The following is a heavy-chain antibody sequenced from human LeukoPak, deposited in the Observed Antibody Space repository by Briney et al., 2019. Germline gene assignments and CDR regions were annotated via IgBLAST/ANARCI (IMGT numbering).Heavy chain of an antibody. CDR3: AKAGAALRDAFDI. J-gene: IGHJ3*02. V-gene: IGHV1-2*02. CDR2: INPNSGGT. Sequence: ASVKVSCKTSGYTFTGYNMHWVRQAPGQGLEWMGWINPNSGGTNYAQKFHGRVTMTRDTSISTAYMELSRLRSDNTAVYYCAKAGAALRDAFDIWGQGTMVTVSS. CDR1: GYTFTGYN. D-gene: IGHD6-13*01.